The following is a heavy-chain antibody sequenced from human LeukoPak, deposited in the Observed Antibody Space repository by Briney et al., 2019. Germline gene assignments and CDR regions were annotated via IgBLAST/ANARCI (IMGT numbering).Heavy chain of an antibody. Sequence: GGSLRLSCAASGFTFYDSAIHWVRQAPGKGLEWVSAISGSGGSTYYADSVKGRFTISRDNSKNTLYLQMNSLRAEDTAVYYCANAPVDTAMVIGDYWGQGTLVTVSS. D-gene: IGHD5-18*01. J-gene: IGHJ4*02. V-gene: IGHV3-23*01. CDR3: ANAPVDTAMVIGDY. CDR2: ISGSGGST. CDR1: GFTFYDSA.